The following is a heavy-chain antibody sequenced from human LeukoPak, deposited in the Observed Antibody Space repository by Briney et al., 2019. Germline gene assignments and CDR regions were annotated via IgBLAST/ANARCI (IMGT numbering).Heavy chain of an antibody. J-gene: IGHJ4*02. V-gene: IGHV3-30*03. CDR3: ATDSYRSGRFYNALDS. CDR1: GYTFTNSA. CDR2: ISNDESQQ. Sequence: GASLRLSYATSGYTFTNSAMHWVRQAPGRGLEWVALISNDESQQYYADSVQGRFTISSDDSKNTLFLQMRSPRPEDTAVYYCATDSYRSGRFYNALDSWGQGTLVTVSS. D-gene: IGHD3-10*01.